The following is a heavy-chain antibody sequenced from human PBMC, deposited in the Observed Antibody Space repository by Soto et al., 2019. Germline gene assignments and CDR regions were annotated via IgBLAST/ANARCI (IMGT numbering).Heavy chain of an antibody. CDR2: VHYLGST. V-gene: IGHV4-59*08. J-gene: IGHJ6*02. CDR3: ARHKDAGSDRGGMDV. CDR1: GGSISNFY. Sequence: QVQLQESGPGLVKPSETLSLTCTVSGGSISNFYWTWIRQPPGKGLEWIGNVHYLGSTNYNPSVKSRVTTSVDTAKNPISLNLSPVTAADTAVYYCARHKDAGSDRGGMDVWGQGNTVTVSS. D-gene: IGHD6-25*01.